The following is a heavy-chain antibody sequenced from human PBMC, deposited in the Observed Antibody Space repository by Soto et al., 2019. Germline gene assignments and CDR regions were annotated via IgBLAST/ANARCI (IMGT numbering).Heavy chain of an antibody. V-gene: IGHV3-30-3*01. CDR3: GRCSSTSCHLGADY. J-gene: IGHJ4*02. CDR1: GFTFSSYA. Sequence: QVQLVESGGGVVQPGRSLRLSCAASGFTFSSYALHWVRQAPGRGLEWVALISFDGNNKYYANSVKGRFTISRDNSKNTRYLQMSSLRDEDTAVYYCGRCSSTSCHLGADYWGQGTLVTVSS. D-gene: IGHD2-2*01. CDR2: ISFDGNNK.